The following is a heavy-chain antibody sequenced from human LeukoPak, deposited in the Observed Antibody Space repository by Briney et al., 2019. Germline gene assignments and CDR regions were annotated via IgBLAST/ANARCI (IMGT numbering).Heavy chain of an antibody. V-gene: IGHV3-21*04. CDR1: GFTFSSYS. CDR2: ISSSSSYI. D-gene: IGHD3-10*01. J-gene: IGHJ6*02. CDR3: ARSMGRRPLYGMDV. Sequence: GGSLRLSCAASGFTFSSYSMNWVRQAPGKGLEWVSSISSSSSYIYYADSVKGRFTISRDNAKNSLYLQMNSLRAEDTAVYYCARSMGRRPLYGMDVWGQGTTVTVSS.